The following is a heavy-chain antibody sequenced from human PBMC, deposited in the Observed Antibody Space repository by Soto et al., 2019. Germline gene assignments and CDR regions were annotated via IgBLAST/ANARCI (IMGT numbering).Heavy chain of an antibody. CDR2: INPSGGST. CDR3: GGGRGLNFVVVSAFLAS. J-gene: IGHJ4*02. D-gene: IGHD2-21*01. Sequence: QVQLVQSGAEVKKPGASVKVSCKASGYTFTSYYMHWVRQAPGQGLEWMGIINPSGGSTSYAQKCQGGVTRPGAPPRSKVYGERSSLSVEDRAVYYCGGGRGLNFVVVSAFLASWGQGPLVTVSS. V-gene: IGHV1-46*01. CDR1: GYTFTSYY.